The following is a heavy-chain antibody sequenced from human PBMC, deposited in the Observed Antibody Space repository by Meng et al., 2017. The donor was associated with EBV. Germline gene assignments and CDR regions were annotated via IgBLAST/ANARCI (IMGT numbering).Heavy chain of an antibody. CDR2: FLPRLGAP. V-gene: IGHV1-69*01. Sequence: VQLVQSAAEVKKAGSSVNVSCKTSGGPFRYYAISWVRQAPGQGLEWLGGFLPRLGAPNYAQKFHGRVKITADESTSTHYMDLSSLRSEDTAIYYCASESGRGYTPDYWGQGTLVTVSS. J-gene: IGHJ4*02. CDR1: GGPFRYYA. D-gene: IGHD3-10*01. CDR3: ASESGRGYTPDY.